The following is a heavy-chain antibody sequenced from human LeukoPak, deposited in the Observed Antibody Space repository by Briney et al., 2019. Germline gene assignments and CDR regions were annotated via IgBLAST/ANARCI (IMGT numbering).Heavy chain of an antibody. J-gene: IGHJ3*02. CDR2: IKSKTDGGTT. CDR3: TRTSATYYSRAFGI. D-gene: IGHD1-26*01. CDR1: GFTFSNAW. V-gene: IGHV3-15*01. Sequence: GGSLRLSCAASGFTFSNAWMSWVRQAPGKGLEWVGRIKSKTDGGTTDYAAPVKGRFTISRDDSKNTLYLQMNSLKTEDTAVYYCTRTSATYYSRAFGIWGQGTMVTVSS.